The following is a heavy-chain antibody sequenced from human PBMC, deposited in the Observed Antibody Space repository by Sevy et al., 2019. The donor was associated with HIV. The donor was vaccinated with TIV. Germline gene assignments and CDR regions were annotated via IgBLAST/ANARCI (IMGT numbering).Heavy chain of an antibody. CDR3: ARVFTYCSGGSCYAPYNAFDI. J-gene: IGHJ3*02. V-gene: IGHV1-2*02. Sequence: ASVKVSCKASGYTFTGHYMHWVRQAPGQGLEWMGWINPNSGSTDYAKKFQGRVTLTRDTSISTAYLELSRLTSDDTAVYYCARVFTYCSGGSCYAPYNAFDIWGQGTMVTVSS. D-gene: IGHD2-15*01. CDR2: INPNSGST. CDR1: GYTFTGHY.